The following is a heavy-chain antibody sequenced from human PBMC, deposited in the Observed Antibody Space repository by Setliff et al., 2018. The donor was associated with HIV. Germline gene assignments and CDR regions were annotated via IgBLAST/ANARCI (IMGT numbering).Heavy chain of an antibody. J-gene: IGHJ3*01. CDR1: GDSITHYY. CDR3: ARQITSVTPEMLVVNDAFDV. D-gene: IGHD4-17*01. Sequence: TLSLTCSVSGDSITHYYWNWIRQPPGKGLEWIGNIFDSENNNYNPSLKSRVSMSVDTSKNQFSLRLTSVTAADTAVYYCARQITSVTPEMLVVNDAFDVRGQGKMVTVSS. V-gene: IGHV4-59*01. CDR2: IFDSENN.